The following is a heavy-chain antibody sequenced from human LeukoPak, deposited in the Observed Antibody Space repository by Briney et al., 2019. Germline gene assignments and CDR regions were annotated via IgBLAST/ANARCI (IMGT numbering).Heavy chain of an antibody. Sequence: SETLSLTCTVSGYSISSGYYWGWIRQPPGKGLEWIGSIYTSGSTNYNPSLKSRVTISVDTSKNQFSLKLSSVTAADTAVYYCAREDDYSNTRPKTKFDYWGQGTLVTVSS. V-gene: IGHV4-38-2*02. CDR3: AREDDYSNTRPKTKFDY. J-gene: IGHJ4*02. CDR1: GYSISSGYY. CDR2: IYTSGST. D-gene: IGHD4-11*01.